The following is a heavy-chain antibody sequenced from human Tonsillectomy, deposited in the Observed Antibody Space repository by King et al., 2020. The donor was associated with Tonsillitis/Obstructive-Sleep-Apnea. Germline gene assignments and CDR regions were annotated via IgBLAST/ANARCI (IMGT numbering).Heavy chain of an antibody. V-gene: IGHV1-69*01. J-gene: IGHJ6*04. CDR1: GGTFSSYA. D-gene: IGHD2-15*01. Sequence: VQLVQSGAEVKKPGSSVKVSCKASGGTFSSYAISWVRQAPGQGLEWMGGIIPIFGTANYAQKFQGRVTITADESTSTAYMELSSLRSEDTAVYYCAIVGTPHPGIRDLLPDVWGKGTTVTVSS. CDR3: AIVGTPHPGIRDLLPDV. CDR2: IIPIFGTA.